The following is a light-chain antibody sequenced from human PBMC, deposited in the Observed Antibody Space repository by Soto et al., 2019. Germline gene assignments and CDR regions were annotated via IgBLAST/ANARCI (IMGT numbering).Light chain of an antibody. Sequence: DIQMTQSPSSVSASVGDRITITCRASQDIGGRLAWFQQKPGKPPKVLIYGASNLQSGVPPRFSGSGSGTDFTLAISSLQPEDSATYYCLQDINYPWTLGQGTKVDIK. CDR3: LQDINYPWT. J-gene: IGKJ1*01. V-gene: IGKV1-12*01. CDR2: GAS. CDR1: QDIGGR.